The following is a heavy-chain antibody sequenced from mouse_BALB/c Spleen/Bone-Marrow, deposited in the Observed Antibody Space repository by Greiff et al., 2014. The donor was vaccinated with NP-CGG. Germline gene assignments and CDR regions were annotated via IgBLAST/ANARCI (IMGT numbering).Heavy chain of an antibody. V-gene: IGHV14-3*02. D-gene: IGHD1-1*01. Sequence: VQLQESGGGLVKPGGSVKLSCTASGFDLKKTYMHWVEQRPGKGLEWIGRIDPANGNTKNYPKFQGKDTITADTSSNTAYLQLSSLTSEDTAVYYCARYYYGSSYFDYWGQGTTLTVSS. CDR1: GFDLKKTY. CDR3: ARYYYGSSYFDY. J-gene: IGHJ2*01. CDR2: IDPANGNT.